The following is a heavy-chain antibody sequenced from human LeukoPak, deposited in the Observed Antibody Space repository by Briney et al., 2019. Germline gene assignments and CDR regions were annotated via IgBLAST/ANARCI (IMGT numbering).Heavy chain of an antibody. CDR2: INPNSGGT. J-gene: IGHJ5*02. V-gene: IGHV1-2*02. CDR3: ARGRAAAGLNWFDP. D-gene: IGHD6-13*01. CDR1: GYTFTGNY. Sequence: RRASVKVSCKAFGYTFTGNYMHWVRQAPGQGLEWMGWINPNSGGTNYAQKFQGRVTMTRDTSISTAYMELSSLRSEDTAVYYCARGRAAAGLNWFDPWGQGTLVTVSS.